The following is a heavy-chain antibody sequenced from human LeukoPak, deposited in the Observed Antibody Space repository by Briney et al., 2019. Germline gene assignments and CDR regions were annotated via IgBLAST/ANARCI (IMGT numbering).Heavy chain of an antibody. D-gene: IGHD5-24*01. CDR3: ARKGDGYNSIDY. J-gene: IGHJ4*02. Sequence: GGSLRLSCAASGFTFSDYWMHWVRQVPGKGLVWVSRIKSDGSGTSYADSVQGRFIISRDNAKNTLYPQMNSLRAEDTAVYYCARKGDGYNSIDYWGQGTLVTVS. CDR1: GFTFSDYW. CDR2: IKSDGSGT. V-gene: IGHV3-74*01.